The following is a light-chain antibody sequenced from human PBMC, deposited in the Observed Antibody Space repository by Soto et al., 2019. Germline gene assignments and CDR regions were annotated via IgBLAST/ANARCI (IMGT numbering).Light chain of an antibody. V-gene: IGKV1-13*02. CDR3: QQFNGFPLI. CDR2: DAS. Sequence: IQLTQSPSSLSASVGDRVTITCRAGQDIGSALAWYQQRPGKAPKLLLYDASNLEAGVPSRFSGSGSGTDFTLTITSLRPEDCATYYCQQFNGFPLICGGGTKVQIK. J-gene: IGKJ4*01. CDR1: QDIGSA.